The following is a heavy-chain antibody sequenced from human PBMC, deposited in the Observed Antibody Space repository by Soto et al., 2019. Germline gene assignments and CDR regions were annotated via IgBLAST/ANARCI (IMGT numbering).Heavy chain of an antibody. D-gene: IGHD6-25*01. CDR3: ASDFAAAATYYYGMAV. CDR2: IIPLSGTA. Sequence: ASVKVSCKASGGTFSNYAISWVRQAPGQGLEWMGGIIPLSGTANYAQKFQGRVTINADDSTSTAYMELSSLRSEDKAVYYCASDFAAAATYYYGMAVWGQGTTVTVSS. V-gene: IGHV1-69*13. J-gene: IGHJ6*02. CDR1: GGTFSNYA.